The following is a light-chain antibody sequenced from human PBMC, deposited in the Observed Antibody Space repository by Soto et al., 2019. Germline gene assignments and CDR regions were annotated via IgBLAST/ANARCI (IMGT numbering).Light chain of an antibody. CDR2: AAS. V-gene: IGKV1-39*01. J-gene: IGKJ1*01. CDR1: QSISSY. Sequence: DIQMTQSPSSLSASVGDRVTITCRASQSISSYLNWYQQKPGKAPKLLIYAASSLQSGVPSRFSGSGSGTDFTLTISSLQPEDSASYYCQQSYSTPPTFGQGTQVEIK. CDR3: QQSYSTPPT.